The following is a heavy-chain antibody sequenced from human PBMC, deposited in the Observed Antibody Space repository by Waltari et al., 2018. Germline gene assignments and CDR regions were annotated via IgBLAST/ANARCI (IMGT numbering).Heavy chain of an antibody. D-gene: IGHD2-15*01. CDR3: AKDRDCSGGSCYSDGY. V-gene: IGHV3-23*04. CDR2: ISGSGGST. J-gene: IGHJ4*02. CDR1: GFTFSSYA. Sequence: EVQLVESGGGLVQPGRSLRLSCAVSGFTFSSYALHWVRQAQGKGLEGDSGISGSGGSTYYADSVKGRFTISRDNSKNTVYLDMNSLRAEDTAVYYCAKDRDCSGGSCYSDGYWGQGTLVTVSS.